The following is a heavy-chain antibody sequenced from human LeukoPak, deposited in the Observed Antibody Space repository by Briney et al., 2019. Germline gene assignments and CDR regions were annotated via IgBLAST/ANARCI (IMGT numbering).Heavy chain of an antibody. CDR3: AKDPYYDSSGYYLGVFDY. CDR1: GFTFSSYA. CDR2: ISGSGGST. J-gene: IGHJ4*02. D-gene: IGHD3-22*01. Sequence: GGSLRLSCAASGFTFSSYAMSWVRQAPGKGLEWVSAISGSGGSTYYADSVKGRFTISRDNSKNTLYLQMNSLRAEDTAVYYCAKDPYYDSSGYYLGVFDYWGQGTLVIASS. V-gene: IGHV3-23*01.